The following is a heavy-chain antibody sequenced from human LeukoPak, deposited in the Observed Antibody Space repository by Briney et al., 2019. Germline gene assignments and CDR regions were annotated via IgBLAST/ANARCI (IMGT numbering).Heavy chain of an antibody. V-gene: IGHV3-23*01. CDR1: GYTFKGYG. J-gene: IGHJ6*04. CDR3: AELGITMIGGV. CDR2: ISGSGGSGGRT. D-gene: IGHD3-10*02. Sequence: GGSLRLSCEASGYTFKGYGLTWVRQAPGKGLEWVSGISGSGGSGGRTYYADSVRGRFTISRDNSKNTLYLQMNSLRAEDTAVYYCAELGITMIGGVWGKGTTVTISS.